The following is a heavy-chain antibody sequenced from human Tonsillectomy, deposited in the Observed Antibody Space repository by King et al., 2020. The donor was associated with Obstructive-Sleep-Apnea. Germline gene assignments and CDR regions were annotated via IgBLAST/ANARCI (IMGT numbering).Heavy chain of an antibody. Sequence: VQLQQWGAGLLKPSETLSLTCAVYGGSFSGYYWSWIRQPPGKGLEWIGEINHGGSTNYNPSLKSRVTISVDTSKNQFSLKLSSVTAADTAVYYCARGEEMATISGYGMDVWGQGTTVTVSS. CDR2: INHGGST. CDR3: ARGEEMATISGYGMDV. CDR1: GGSFSGYY. V-gene: IGHV4-34*01. D-gene: IGHD5-24*01. J-gene: IGHJ6*02.